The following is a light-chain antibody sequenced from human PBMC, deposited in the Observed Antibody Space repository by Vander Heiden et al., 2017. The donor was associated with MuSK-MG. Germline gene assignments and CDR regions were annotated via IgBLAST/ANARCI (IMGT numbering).Light chain of an antibody. CDR1: SSDVGSYNL. CDR2: EGS. Sequence: QSALTQPASVSGSPGQSIPISCTGTSSDVGSYNLVSCYQQHPGKAPKLMIYEGSKRPSRVSNRFSGSKSGNTASLTISGLQAEDEADYYCCSYAGSSTCVFGTGTKVTVL. J-gene: IGLJ1*01. CDR3: CSYAGSSTCV. V-gene: IGLV2-23*01.